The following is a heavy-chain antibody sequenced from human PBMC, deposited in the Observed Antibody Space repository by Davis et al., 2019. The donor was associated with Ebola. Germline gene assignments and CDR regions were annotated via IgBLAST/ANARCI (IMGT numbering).Heavy chain of an antibody. J-gene: IGHJ6*02. CDR2: IYYSGST. Sequence: SETLSLTCTVSGGSISSYYWGWIRQPPGKGLEWIGSIYYSGSTNYNPSLKSRVTISVDTSKNQFSLKLSSVTAADTAVYYCARLAPGYYYGMDVWGQGTTVTVSS. CDR1: GGSISSYY. CDR3: ARLAPGYYYGMDV. V-gene: IGHV4-59*01.